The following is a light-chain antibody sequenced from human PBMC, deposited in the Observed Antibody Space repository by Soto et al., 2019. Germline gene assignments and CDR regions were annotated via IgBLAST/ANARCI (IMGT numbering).Light chain of an antibody. Sequence: EIVLTQPPGTLSLSPGERATLSCRASQSVSSSYLAWYQQKPGQAPRLLIYGASSRATGIPDRFSGSGSGTDFTLTISRLEPEDFVVYYCQQYGSSPYTFGQGTKLEIK. CDR1: QSVSSSY. CDR2: GAS. CDR3: QQYGSSPYT. J-gene: IGKJ2*01. V-gene: IGKV3-20*01.